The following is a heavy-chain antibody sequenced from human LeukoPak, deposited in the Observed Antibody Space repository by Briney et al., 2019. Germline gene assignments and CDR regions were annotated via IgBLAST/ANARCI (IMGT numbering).Heavy chain of an antibody. V-gene: IGHV3-7*01. J-gene: IGHJ4*02. D-gene: IGHD3-22*01. CDR2: IKEDGSEK. Sequence: PGGPLRLSCAASGFTFSRYCMSWVRQTPGKGLEWVAAIKEDGSEKYYVDSVKGRFTISRDNTQNSLYLQMSSLRAEDTALYYCARTYHFEKGGYYRHFDFWGQGILVIVSS. CDR3: ARTYHFEKGGYYRHFDF. CDR1: GFTFSRYC.